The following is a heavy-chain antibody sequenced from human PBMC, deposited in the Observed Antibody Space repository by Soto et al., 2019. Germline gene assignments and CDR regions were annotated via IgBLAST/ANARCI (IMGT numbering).Heavy chain of an antibody. Sequence: ETLSLTCTVSGGSVSSGSYYWSWIRQPPGKGLEWIGYIYYSGSTNYNPSLKSRVTISVDTSKNQFSLKLSSVAAADTAVYYCARDLSYYDSSGYYGGNWFDPWGQGTLVTVSS. CDR1: GGSVSSGSYY. CDR3: ARDLSYYDSSGYYGGNWFDP. V-gene: IGHV4-61*01. D-gene: IGHD3-22*01. CDR2: IYYSGST. J-gene: IGHJ5*02.